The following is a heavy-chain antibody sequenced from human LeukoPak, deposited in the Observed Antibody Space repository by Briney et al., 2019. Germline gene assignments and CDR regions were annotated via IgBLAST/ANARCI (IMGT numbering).Heavy chain of an antibody. J-gene: IGHJ3*02. CDR3: ARNTVTDAFDI. Sequence: GASVKVSCKASGYTFTGYYMHWVRQAPGQGLEWMGWINPNSGGTNYAQKFQGRVTMTRDTSTSTAYMELRSLRSDDTAVYYCARNTVTDAFDIWGQGTMVTVSS. D-gene: IGHD4-17*01. CDR2: INPNSGGT. V-gene: IGHV1-2*02. CDR1: GYTFTGYY.